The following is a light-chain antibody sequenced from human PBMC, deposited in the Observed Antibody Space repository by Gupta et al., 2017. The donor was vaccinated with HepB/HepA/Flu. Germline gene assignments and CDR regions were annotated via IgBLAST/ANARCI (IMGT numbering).Light chain of an antibody. CDR1: QSLLHSNGNTY. CDR3: RQTLKSPIT. CDR2: LVS. Sequence: DIVMTQSPLSLPVTPGEPASISCRSSQSLLHSNGNTYLDWYLQKPGQSPQLLIYLVSNRASGVPDRFSGSGSGTEFTLKISRVEAEDVGVYYCRQTLKSPITFGGGTKVEIK. V-gene: IGKV2-28*01. J-gene: IGKJ4*01.